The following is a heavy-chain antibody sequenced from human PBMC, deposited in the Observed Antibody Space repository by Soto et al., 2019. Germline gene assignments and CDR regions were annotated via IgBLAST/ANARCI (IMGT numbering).Heavy chain of an antibody. V-gene: IGHV4-34*01. D-gene: IGHD2-21*01. J-gene: IGHJ6*03. CDR1: GGSLGDYF. CDR3: ARGGISHWAYFYYMDV. Sequence: SETQSLTCGVSGGSLGDYFGSWIRQPPGMALEWIGEINHLGSINYNPSLKSRVTMSVDTSKNQFSLTLNSVTAADTATYYCARGGISHWAYFYYMDVWDRGTTVTVSS. CDR2: INHLGSI.